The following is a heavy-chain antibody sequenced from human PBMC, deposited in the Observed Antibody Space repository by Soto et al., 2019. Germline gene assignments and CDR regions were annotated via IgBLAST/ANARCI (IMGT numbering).Heavy chain of an antibody. J-gene: IGHJ4*02. CDR3: ARRGSASYWIDY. Sequence: KTSETLSLTCSVSCGSISSSDYYWGWIRQPPGKGLEWIGSVHYSGTTYYNPSLKSRVTISVDTSKNQFSLKLTSVTAADTAVYYCARRGSASYWIDYWGQGTLVTVSS. CDR1: CGSISSSDYY. CDR2: VHYSGTT. D-gene: IGHD3-10*01. V-gene: IGHV4-39*01.